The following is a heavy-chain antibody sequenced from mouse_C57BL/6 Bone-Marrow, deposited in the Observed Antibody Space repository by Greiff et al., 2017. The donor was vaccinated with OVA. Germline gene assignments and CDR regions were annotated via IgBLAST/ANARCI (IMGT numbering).Heavy chain of an antibody. CDR1: GFTFSSYG. J-gene: IGHJ1*03. Sequence: EVKLMESGGDLVKPGGSLKLSCAASGFTFSSYGMSWVRQTPDKRLEWVATISSGGSYTYYPDSVKGRFTISRDNAKNTLYLQMSSLTSEDTAMYDCARHEWRHWYIDVWGTGTTVTVSS. CDR3: ARHEWRHWYIDV. CDR2: ISSGGSYT. V-gene: IGHV5-6*01.